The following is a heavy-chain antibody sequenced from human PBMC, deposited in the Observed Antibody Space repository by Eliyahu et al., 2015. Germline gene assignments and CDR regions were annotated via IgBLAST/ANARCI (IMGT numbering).Heavy chain of an antibody. D-gene: IGHD6-6*01. CDR1: GFTFXXYY. J-gene: IGHJ5*02. CDR2: ISILSTFS. Sequence: QVQLVESGGGLVKPGGSLRLSCEASGFTFXXYYMTWIRLAPGKGLEWVSYISILSTFSNYADSVKGRFTISRDNAKNSLYLQMDGLRADDTGIYYCVRGRASTAARQYWFDTWGQGTVVTVSS. CDR3: VRGRASTAARQYWFDT. V-gene: IGHV3-11*06.